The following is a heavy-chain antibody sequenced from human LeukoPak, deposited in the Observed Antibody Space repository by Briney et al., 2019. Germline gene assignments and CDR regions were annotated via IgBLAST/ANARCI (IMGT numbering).Heavy chain of an antibody. CDR1: GFTFGGFW. Sequence: GGSLRLSCEASGFTFGGFWMHWVRRAPGKGLDWVSRINSDGSSIAYADSVKGRFTISRDNAKNTLYLQMNSLRAEDTAVYYCAKLHNLNSDYWGQGTLVTVSS. D-gene: IGHD1-14*01. CDR3: AKLHNLNSDY. CDR2: INSDGSSI. J-gene: IGHJ4*02. V-gene: IGHV3-74*01.